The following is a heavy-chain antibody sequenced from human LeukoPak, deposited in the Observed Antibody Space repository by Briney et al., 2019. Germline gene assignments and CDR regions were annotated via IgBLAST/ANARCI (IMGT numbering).Heavy chain of an antibody. D-gene: IGHD3-10*01. V-gene: IGHV1-46*01. CDR1: GYTFTSYY. Sequence: ASVTVSCKASGYTFTSYYMHWVRQAPGPGLEWMGIINPSGGSTSYAQKFQGRVTMTRDTSTSTVYMELSSLRSEDTAVYYCARQYGSGSYYDYWGQGTLVTVSS. CDR3: ARQYGSGSYYDY. J-gene: IGHJ4*02. CDR2: INPSGGST.